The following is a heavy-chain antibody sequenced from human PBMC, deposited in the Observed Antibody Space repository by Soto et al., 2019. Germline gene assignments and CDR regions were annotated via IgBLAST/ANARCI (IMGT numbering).Heavy chain of an antibody. CDR2: IYHSGTT. CDR1: GASMSSSTW. CDR3: AIPGPGDFHY. V-gene: IGHV4-4*02. D-gene: IGHD2-21*01. Sequence: QVQLQESGPGLVKPSGTLSLTCAVSGASMSSSTWWSWVRQSPGKGLEWIGEIYHSGTTNYNPSLKSRVTISVDKSKKEFSLKLSSVTAADTAVCYCAIPGPGDFHYWGQGTLVTVSS. J-gene: IGHJ4*02.